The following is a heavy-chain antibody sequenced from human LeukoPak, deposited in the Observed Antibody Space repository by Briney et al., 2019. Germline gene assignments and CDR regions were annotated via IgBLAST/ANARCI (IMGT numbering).Heavy chain of an antibody. CDR1: GFTFSSYA. Sequence: GGSLRLSCAASGFTFSSYAMTWVRQAPGTGLEWVSAISRSRGSTYYADSVKGRFTISRDNAKNSLYLQMNSLRAEDTAVYYCARESSESFDIWGQGTMVTVSS. V-gene: IGHV3-23*01. CDR2: ISRSRGST. CDR3: ARESSESFDI. D-gene: IGHD6-25*01. J-gene: IGHJ3*02.